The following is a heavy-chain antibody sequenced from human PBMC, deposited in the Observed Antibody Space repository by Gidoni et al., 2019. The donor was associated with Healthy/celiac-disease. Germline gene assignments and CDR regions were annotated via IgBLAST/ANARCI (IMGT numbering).Heavy chain of an antibody. J-gene: IGHJ4*02. CDR3: AIPRGYSYGAFDY. CDR1: GFTFSSYA. V-gene: IGHV3-23*01. D-gene: IGHD5-18*01. Sequence: EVQLLESGGGLVQPGGSLRLSCAASGFTFSSYAMSWVRQAPGKGLEWVSDISGSGGSTYYADSVKGRFTISRDNSKNTLYLQMNSLRAEDTAVYYCAIPRGYSYGAFDYWGQGTLVTVSS. CDR2: ISGSGGST.